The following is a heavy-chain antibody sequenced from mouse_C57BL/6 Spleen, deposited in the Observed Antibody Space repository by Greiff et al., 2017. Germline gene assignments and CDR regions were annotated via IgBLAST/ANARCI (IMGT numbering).Heavy chain of an antibody. CDR3: IYHCDDGGDY. CDR1: GYAFTDYT. J-gene: IGHJ4*01. Sequence: VQRVESDAELVKPGASVKISCKVSGYAFTDYTIKWMKQRPEQGLEWIGYIYPRDGSTKYNEKFKGKATLTADKSSSTANMQLNSLTSEDSAVYFCIYHCDDGGDYWGQGTSVTVSS. V-gene: IGHV1-78*01. D-gene: IGHD1-3*01. CDR2: IYPRDGST.